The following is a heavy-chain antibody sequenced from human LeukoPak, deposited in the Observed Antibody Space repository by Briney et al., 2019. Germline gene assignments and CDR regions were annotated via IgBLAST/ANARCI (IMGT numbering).Heavy chain of an antibody. Sequence: GGSLRLSCAASGFTFSSYAMTWVRQAPGKGLEWVSGISDGDGSTYYADSVKGRFTISRDNSKNTLYLQMNSLRAEDTAVYYCAKEWEPARGFDIWGQGTMVTAPS. CDR2: ISDGDGST. V-gene: IGHV3-23*01. CDR3: AKEWEPARGFDI. D-gene: IGHD1-26*01. J-gene: IGHJ3*02. CDR1: GFTFSSYA.